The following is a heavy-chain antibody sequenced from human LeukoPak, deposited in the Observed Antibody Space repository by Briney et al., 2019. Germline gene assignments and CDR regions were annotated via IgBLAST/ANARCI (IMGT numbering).Heavy chain of an antibody. D-gene: IGHD2-21*02. Sequence: ASVKVSCKASGYTFISHGISWVRQAPGQGLEWMGWVRGYNGNTNYAQNLQGRVTMTTDTSTSTAYMELRSLRSDDTAVYYCARGLGVVTAQSEQPKPRYFDLWGRGTQVTVSS. CDR2: VRGYNGNT. CDR3: ARGLGVVTAQSEQPKPRYFDL. CDR1: GYTFISHG. J-gene: IGHJ2*01. V-gene: IGHV1-18*01.